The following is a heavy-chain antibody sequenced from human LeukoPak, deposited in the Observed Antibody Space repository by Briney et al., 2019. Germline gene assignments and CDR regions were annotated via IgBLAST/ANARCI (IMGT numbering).Heavy chain of an antibody. CDR1: GFTFSNYW. V-gene: IGHV3-7*01. CDR2: IKQDGSEK. D-gene: IGHD2-2*01. J-gene: IGHJ3*02. CDR3: AKVVVPAAFDAFDI. Sequence: GGSLRLSCAASGFTFSNYWMTWVRQAPGKGLELVANIKQDGSEKYYVDSVKGRFTISRDNAKNSLYLQMNSLRAGDTAVYYCAKVVVPAAFDAFDIWGQGTMVTVSS.